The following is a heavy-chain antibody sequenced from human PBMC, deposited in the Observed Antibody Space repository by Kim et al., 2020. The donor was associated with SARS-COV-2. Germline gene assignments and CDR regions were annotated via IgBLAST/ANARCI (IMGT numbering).Heavy chain of an antibody. J-gene: IGHJ6*02. Sequence: SETLSLTCTVSGDSMISYYWNWIRQSPGRGLEWLAYINYRGETQYNPSLKSRVTISVDKSNNQFSLTLRSVTPADTAIYFCAKDRGKHPKVELRKNFYKYAMDVWGRGTTVIVSS. V-gene: IGHV4-59*01. CDR2: INYRGET. CDR1: GDSMISYY. CDR3: AKDRGKHPKVELRKNFYKYAMDV. D-gene: IGHD1-7*01.